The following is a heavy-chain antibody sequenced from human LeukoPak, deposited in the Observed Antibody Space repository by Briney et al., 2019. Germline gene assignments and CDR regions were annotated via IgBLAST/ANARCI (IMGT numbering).Heavy chain of an antibody. D-gene: IGHD1-1*01. CDR1: GGSITNYY. V-gene: IGHV4-59*01. CDR2: IHYTGST. J-gene: IGHJ4*02. Sequence: SETLSLTCTVSGGSITNYYWNWLRQPPGKGLEWIGYIHYTGSTDHNPSLKSRLTISVDTSKNQFSLRLTSVIAADTAVYYCARGSLEHSSILENWGQGTLVTVSS. CDR3: ARGSLEHSSILEN.